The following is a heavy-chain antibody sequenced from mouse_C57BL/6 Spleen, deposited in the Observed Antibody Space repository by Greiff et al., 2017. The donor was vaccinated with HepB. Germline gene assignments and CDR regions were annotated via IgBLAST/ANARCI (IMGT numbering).Heavy chain of an antibody. CDR3: ARGPYYYGSLYFDY. J-gene: IGHJ2*01. CDR1: GFTFSDYY. V-gene: IGHV5-16*01. D-gene: IGHD1-1*01. CDR2: INYDGSST. Sequence: DVKLVESEGGLVQPGSSMKLSCTASGFTFSDYYMAWVRQVPEKGLEWVANINYDGSSTYYLDSLKSRFIISRDNAKNILYLQMSSLKSEDTATYYCARGPYYYGSLYFDYWGQGTTLTVSS.